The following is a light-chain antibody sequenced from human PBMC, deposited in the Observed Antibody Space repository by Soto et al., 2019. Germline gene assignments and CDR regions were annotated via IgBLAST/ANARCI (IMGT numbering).Light chain of an antibody. CDR1: SSDVGCYNY. CDR2: EVN. J-gene: IGLJ1*01. CDR3: SSYAGSSNV. V-gene: IGLV2-8*01. Sequence: QSVLTQPPSAPGSPGQSVAISCTGTSSDVGCYNYVSWYQQHPGKAPKLMIYEVNKRPSGGPDRCSGSKSGNTASLTVSGLQAEDEADYYCSSYAGSSNVFGTGTKVTVL.